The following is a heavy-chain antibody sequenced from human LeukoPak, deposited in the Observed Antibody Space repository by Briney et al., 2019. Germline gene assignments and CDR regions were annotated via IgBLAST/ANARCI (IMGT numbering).Heavy chain of an antibody. J-gene: IGHJ5*02. Sequence: GESLKISCKGSGYSFTSYWIGWVRQTPGKGLEWMGIIYPGDSDTRYSPSFQGQVTISADKSISTAYLQWSSLKASDTAMYYCARRMKYYDSSGYYYVGVDPWGQGTLVTVSS. CDR1: GYSFTSYW. CDR3: ARRMKYYDSSGYYYVGVDP. V-gene: IGHV5-51*01. D-gene: IGHD3-22*01. CDR2: IYPGDSDT.